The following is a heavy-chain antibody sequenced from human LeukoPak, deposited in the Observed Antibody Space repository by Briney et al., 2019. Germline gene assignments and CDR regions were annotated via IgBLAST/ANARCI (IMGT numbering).Heavy chain of an antibody. CDR3: ARSERGYSYGYDY. Sequence: GGSLRLSCADSGFTFSSYAMHWVRQAPGKGLEYVSAISSNGGSTYYANSVKGRFTISRDNSKNTLYLQMGSLRAEDMAVYYCARSERGYSYGYDYWGQGTLVTVSS. CDR2: ISSNGGST. V-gene: IGHV3-64*01. D-gene: IGHD5-18*01. J-gene: IGHJ4*02. CDR1: GFTFSSYA.